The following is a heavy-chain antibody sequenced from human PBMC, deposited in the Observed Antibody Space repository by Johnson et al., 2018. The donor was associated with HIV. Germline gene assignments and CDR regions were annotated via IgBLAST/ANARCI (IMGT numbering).Heavy chain of an antibody. D-gene: IGHD3-16*01. Sequence: QVQLVESGGGLVKPGGSLRLSCAASGFTFSDYYMSWIRQAPGKGLEWVSYISSSTNTIYYADSVKGRFTISRDNAKNSLALQMNSLRAEDTAVYDCVRDAFDYRDASGRFGGAGFDLWGQGTVVTVSS. CDR2: ISSSTNTI. CDR3: VRDAFDYRDASGRFGGAGFDL. CDR1: GFTFSDYY. J-gene: IGHJ3*01. V-gene: IGHV3-11*04.